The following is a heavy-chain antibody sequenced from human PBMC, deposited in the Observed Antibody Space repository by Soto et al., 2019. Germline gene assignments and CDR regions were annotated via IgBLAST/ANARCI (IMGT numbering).Heavy chain of an antibody. V-gene: IGHV1-3*01. CDR3: ARFGILPVLGFD. D-gene: IGHD2-21*01. Sequence: GASVKVSCKASGFTFSTYAIYCVRQSPGQGLEWMGWVNAGNGNTRYSQKFQGRVTITRDTSASTVYMELSSLRSEDTAIYYCARFGILPVLGFD. CDR2: VNAGNGNT. CDR1: GFTFSTYA. J-gene: IGHJ5*01.